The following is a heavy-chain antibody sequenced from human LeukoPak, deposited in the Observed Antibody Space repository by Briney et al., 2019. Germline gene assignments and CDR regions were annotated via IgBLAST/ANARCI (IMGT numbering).Heavy chain of an antibody. CDR3: ARESAAGTGDY. V-gene: IGHV3-21*01. CDR1: GFTFSSYS. CDR2: ISSSSSYI. D-gene: IGHD6-13*01. Sequence: SGGSLRLSCAASGFTFSSYSMNWVRQAPGKGLEWVSSISSSSSYIYCADSVKGRFTISRDNAKNSLYLQMNSLRAEDTAVYYCARESAAGTGDYWGQGTLVTVSS. J-gene: IGHJ4*02.